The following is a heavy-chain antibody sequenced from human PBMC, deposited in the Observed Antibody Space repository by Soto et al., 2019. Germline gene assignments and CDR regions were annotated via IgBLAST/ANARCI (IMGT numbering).Heavy chain of an antibody. CDR1: GGSISSGGYY. Sequence: SETLSLTCTVSGGSISSGGYYWSWIRQHPGEGLEWIGYIYYSGTSYYNPSLKSRVTISVDTSKNQFSLKLSSVTAAVTSVYYCARGHSSSSTANWFDPWGQGTLVTVSS. J-gene: IGHJ5*02. CDR3: ARGHSSSSTANWFDP. CDR2: IYYSGTS. D-gene: IGHD6-13*01. V-gene: IGHV4-31*03.